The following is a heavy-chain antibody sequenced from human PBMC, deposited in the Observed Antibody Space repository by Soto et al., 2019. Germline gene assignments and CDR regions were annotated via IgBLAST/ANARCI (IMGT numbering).Heavy chain of an antibody. Sequence: ASVKVSCKASGYTFTSYGISWVRQAPGQGLEWMGWISAYNGNTNYAQKLQGRVTMTTDTSTSTAYMELRSLRSDDTAVYYCARGIVQLERRGPYYYYYYMDVWGKGTTVTVSS. CDR1: GYTFTSYG. J-gene: IGHJ6*03. D-gene: IGHD1-1*01. V-gene: IGHV1-18*01. CDR3: ARGIVQLERRGPYYYYYYMDV. CDR2: ISAYNGNT.